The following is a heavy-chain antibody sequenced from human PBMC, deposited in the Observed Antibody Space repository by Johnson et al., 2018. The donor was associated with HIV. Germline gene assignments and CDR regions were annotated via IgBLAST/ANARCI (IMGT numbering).Heavy chain of an antibody. CDR3: ARDLAGHNAFDI. V-gene: IGHV3-11*01. Sequence: QVQLVESGGGLVKPGGSLRLSCAASGFTFSDYYMSWIRQAPGKGLEWVSGINWNGGSTGYADSVKGRFTISRDNSKNTLYLQMNSLRAEDTAVYYCARDLAGHNAFDIWGQGTMVTVSS. D-gene: IGHD6-19*01. CDR2: INWNGGST. CDR1: GFTFSDYY. J-gene: IGHJ3*02.